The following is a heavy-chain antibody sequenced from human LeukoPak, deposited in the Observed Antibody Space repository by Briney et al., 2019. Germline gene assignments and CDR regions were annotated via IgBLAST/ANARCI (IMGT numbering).Heavy chain of an antibody. CDR1: GFTFSSYA. CDR2: ISYDGSNK. CDR3: ARDMAGFDY. Sequence: GGSLRHSCAASGFTFSSYAMHWVRQAPGKGLEWVAVISYDGSNKYYADSVKGRFTISRDNSKNTLYLQMNSLRAEDTAVYYCARDMAGFDYWGQGTLVTVSS. J-gene: IGHJ4*02. D-gene: IGHD5-24*01. V-gene: IGHV3-30-3*01.